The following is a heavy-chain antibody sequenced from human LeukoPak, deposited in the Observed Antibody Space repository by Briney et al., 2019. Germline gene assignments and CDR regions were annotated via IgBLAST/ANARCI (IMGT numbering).Heavy chain of an antibody. D-gene: IGHD5/OR15-5a*01. J-gene: IGHJ4*02. CDR3: ARHEVDIVSTTRCHFDG. CDR2: FYHSGST. CDR1: GYSISSGYY. V-gene: IGHV4-38-2*01. Sequence: SETLSLTCAVSGYSISSGYYWGWIRQPPGKGLQWIGSFYHSGSTYYNPSLNSRVTISVDTSKNQFSLKLSSVTAADTAVYYCARHEVDIVSTTRCHFDGWGQGTLVTVSS.